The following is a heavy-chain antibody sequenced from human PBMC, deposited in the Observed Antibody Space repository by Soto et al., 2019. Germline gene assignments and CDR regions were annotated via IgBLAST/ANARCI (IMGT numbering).Heavy chain of an antibody. CDR2: IDPSDSYT. D-gene: IGHD3-22*01. CDR1: GYSFTSYW. J-gene: IGHJ6*02. Sequence: GESLKISCKGSGYSFTSYWISWVRQMPGKGLEWMGRIDPSDSYTNYSPSFQGHVTISADKSISTAYLQWSSLKASDTAMYYCARSSDYYDSSGYYYYYYGMDVWGQGTTVTVSS. CDR3: ARSSDYYDSSGYYYYYYGMDV. V-gene: IGHV5-10-1*01.